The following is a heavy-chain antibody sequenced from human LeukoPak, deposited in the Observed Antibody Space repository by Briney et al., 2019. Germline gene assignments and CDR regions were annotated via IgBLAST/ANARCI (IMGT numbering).Heavy chain of an antibody. V-gene: IGHV4-34*01. CDR2: INHTGST. CDR3: ARGLRNLRIAARGLASTPPFGY. Sequence: SETLSLTCAVYGGSFSGYYWSWIRQPPGKGLEWIGEINHTGSTNYNPSLKSRVTISVDTSKNQFSLKLSSVTAADTAVYYCARGLRNLRIAARGLASTPPFGYWGQGTLVTVSS. D-gene: IGHD6-6*01. J-gene: IGHJ4*02. CDR1: GGSFSGYY.